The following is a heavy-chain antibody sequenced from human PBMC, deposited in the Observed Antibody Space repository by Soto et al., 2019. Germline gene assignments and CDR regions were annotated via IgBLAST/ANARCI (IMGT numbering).Heavy chain of an antibody. D-gene: IGHD3-9*01. CDR1: GYTFTSYA. CDR3: ARVRATVLRYFDWPGFGAFDI. CDR2: INAGNGNT. J-gene: IGHJ3*02. Sequence: ASVKVSCKASGYTFTSYAMHWVRQAPGQRLEWMGWINAGNGNTKYSQKFQGRVTITRDTSASTAYMELSSLRSEDTAVYYCARVRATVLRYFDWPGFGAFDIWGQGTMVTVSS. V-gene: IGHV1-3*01.